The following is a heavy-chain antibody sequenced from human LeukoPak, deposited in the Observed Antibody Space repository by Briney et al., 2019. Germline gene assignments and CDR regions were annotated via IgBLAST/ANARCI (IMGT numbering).Heavy chain of an antibody. V-gene: IGHV1-24*01. CDR3: ARVSWRTGDESRDY. CDR1: GYTLTELS. J-gene: IGHJ4*02. Sequence: ASVKVSCKVSGYTLTELSMHWVRQAPGKGLEWMGGFDPEDGETIYAQKFQGRVTMTEDTSTDTAYMELSSLRSEDTAVYYCARVSWRTGDESRDYWGQGTLVTVSS. CDR2: FDPEDGET. D-gene: IGHD7-27*01.